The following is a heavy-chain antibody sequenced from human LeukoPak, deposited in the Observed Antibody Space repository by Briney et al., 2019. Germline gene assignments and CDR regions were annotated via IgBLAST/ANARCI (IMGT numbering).Heavy chain of an antibody. CDR3: ARVGRGNFWSGYYEHGMDV. D-gene: IGHD3-3*01. CDR1: GGSINSYF. Sequence: SETLSLTCSVSGGSINSYFWSWIRQPPGKGLEWIGYIYYSGSTNYNPSLESRVTISVDTSKNQFSLKLSSVTAADTAVYYCARVGRGNFWSGYYEHGMDVWGQGTTVTVSS. CDR2: IYYSGST. V-gene: IGHV4-59*01. J-gene: IGHJ6*02.